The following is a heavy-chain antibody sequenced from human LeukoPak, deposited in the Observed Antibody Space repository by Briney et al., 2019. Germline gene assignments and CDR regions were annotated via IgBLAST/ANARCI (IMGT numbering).Heavy chain of an antibody. CDR3: ARRRIGRGYYDSSGSRFFDY. CDR2: IYYSRYT. CDR1: GGSISSYY. J-gene: IGHJ4*02. V-gene: IGHV4-59*12. Sequence: PSETLSLTCTVSGGSISSYYWSWIRQPPRKGLEWIGGIYYSRYTNYNPSLKSRVTISVDTSTNQFSLKLSPVTAADTAVYYCARRRIGRGYYDSSGSRFFDYWGQGTLVTVSS. D-gene: IGHD3-22*01.